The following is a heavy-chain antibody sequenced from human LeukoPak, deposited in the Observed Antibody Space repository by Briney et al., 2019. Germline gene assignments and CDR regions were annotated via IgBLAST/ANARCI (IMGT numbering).Heavy chain of an antibody. J-gene: IGHJ4*02. CDR3: ASKILGDYVDY. CDR2: IIPILGIA. CDR1: GGTFSSYT. V-gene: IGHV1-69*10. Sequence: SVNLSRKGSGGTFSSYTNCWMRHAPAPGLERMGGIIPILGIANYAQKFQGRVTITAYKSTSTAYMELSSLRSEDTAVYYCASKILGDYVDYWGQGTLVTVSS. D-gene: IGHD7-27*01.